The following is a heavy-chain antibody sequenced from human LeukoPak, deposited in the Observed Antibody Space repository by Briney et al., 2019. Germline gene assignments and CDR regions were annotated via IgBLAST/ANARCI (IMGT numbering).Heavy chain of an antibody. V-gene: IGHV3-48*01. CDR2: ISSSSSTI. J-gene: IGHJ4*02. CDR1: GFTFSSYS. Sequence: GGSLRLSCAASGFTFSSYSMNWVRQAPGKGLEWVSYISSSSSTIYYADSVKGRFTISRDNAKNSLYLQMNSLRAEDTAVYYCAKTSVTRIFDYWGQGTLVTVSS. CDR3: AKTSVTRIFDY. D-gene: IGHD4-11*01.